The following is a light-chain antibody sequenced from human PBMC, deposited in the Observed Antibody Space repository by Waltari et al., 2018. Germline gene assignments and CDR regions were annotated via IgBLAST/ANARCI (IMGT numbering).Light chain of an antibody. CDR1: QSISSY. Sequence: DLQMTQSPSSLSASVGDRVTITCRASQSISSYFNWYQQKPGKAPKFLIYAASSLQSGVPSMFSVSGSGTDFSLTISSLQPEDFATYYCQQSYSTPYTFGQGTKLEIK. J-gene: IGKJ2*01. V-gene: IGKV1-39*01. CDR3: QQSYSTPYT. CDR2: AAS.